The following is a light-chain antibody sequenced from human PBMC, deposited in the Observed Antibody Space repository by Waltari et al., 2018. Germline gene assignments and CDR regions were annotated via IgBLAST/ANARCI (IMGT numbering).Light chain of an antibody. Sequence: QSALTQPASVAGSPGQSTTISCPETQSDVGFYNYVAWYQQHPGKAPKVIIYDVSQRPSGISNRFSGSKSGNTASLIISGLQADDEADYYCKSYTGTGSWVFGGGTKLTVL. CDR1: QSDVGFYNY. J-gene: IGLJ3*02. CDR2: DVS. CDR3: KSYTGTGSWV. V-gene: IGLV2-14*03.